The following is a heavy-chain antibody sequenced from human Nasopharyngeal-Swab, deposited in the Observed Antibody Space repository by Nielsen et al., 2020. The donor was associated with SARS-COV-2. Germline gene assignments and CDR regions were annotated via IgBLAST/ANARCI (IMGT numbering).Heavy chain of an antibody. J-gene: IGHJ4*02. V-gene: IGHV4-31*03. CDR1: GGSISSGGYY. CDR3: ARYLGDYDSYFDY. D-gene: IGHD4-17*01. CDR2: IYYSGST. Sequence: SETLSLTCTVSGGSISSGGYYWSWIRQHPGKGLEWIGYIYYSGSTYYNPSLKSRVTISVDTSKNQFSLKLSSVTAADTAVYYCARYLGDYDSYFDYWGQGTLVTVSS.